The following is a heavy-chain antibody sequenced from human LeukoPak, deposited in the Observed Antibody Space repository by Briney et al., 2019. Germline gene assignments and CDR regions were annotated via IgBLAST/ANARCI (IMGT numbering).Heavy chain of an antibody. J-gene: IGHJ4*02. Sequence: GGSPRLSCAASGFSFSGYAMHWVRQAPGKGLEWVAVISYDGSEKYYSDSVKGRFTISRDNSESTLYLQMNSLRAEDTAVYYCARTFWDKTNGYDYFFDCWGQGSLVTVSS. D-gene: IGHD5-12*01. V-gene: IGHV3-30*04. CDR3: ARTFWDKTNGYDYFFDC. CDR1: GFSFSGYA. CDR2: ISYDGSEK.